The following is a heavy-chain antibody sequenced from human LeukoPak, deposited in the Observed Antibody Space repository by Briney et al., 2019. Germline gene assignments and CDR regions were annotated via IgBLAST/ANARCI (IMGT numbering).Heavy chain of an antibody. Sequence: GGSLRLSCAASGFTFSDYYMSWIRQAPGKGLEWVSYISSSGNTIYYADSVKGRFTISRDNAKNSLYLQMNSLRAEDTAVYYCASVANYYDYVWGSYDGYWGQGTLVTVSS. J-gene: IGHJ4*02. CDR1: GFTFSDYY. D-gene: IGHD3-16*01. CDR2: ISSSGNTI. CDR3: ASVANYYDYVWGSYDGY. V-gene: IGHV3-11*04.